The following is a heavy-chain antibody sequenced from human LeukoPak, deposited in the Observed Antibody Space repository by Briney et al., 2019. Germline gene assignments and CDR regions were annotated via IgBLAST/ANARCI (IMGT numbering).Heavy chain of an antibody. V-gene: IGHV4-30-4*01. CDR1: GGSISSGDYY. Sequence: SETLSLTCTVSGGSISSGDYYWSWIRQPPGKGLECIGYIYYSGSTYYNPSLKSRVTISVDTSKNQFSLKLSSVTAADTAVYYCARNPGLWWGDFDYWGQGTLVTVSS. CDR3: ARNPGLWWGDFDY. J-gene: IGHJ4*02. D-gene: IGHD2-21*01. CDR2: IYYSGST.